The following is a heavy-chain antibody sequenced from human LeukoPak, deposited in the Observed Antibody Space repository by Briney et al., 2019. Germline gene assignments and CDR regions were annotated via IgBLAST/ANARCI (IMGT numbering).Heavy chain of an antibody. CDR2: INSDGSST. CDR1: GFTFSSYS. J-gene: IGHJ4*02. V-gene: IGHV3-74*01. Sequence: GGSLRLSCAASGFTFSSYSMNWVRQAPGKGLVWVSRINSDGSSTSYADSVKGRFTISRDNAKNTLYLQMNSLRAEDTAVYYCARDPILTGYYSYFDYWGQGTLVTVSS. D-gene: IGHD3-9*01. CDR3: ARDPILTGYYSYFDY.